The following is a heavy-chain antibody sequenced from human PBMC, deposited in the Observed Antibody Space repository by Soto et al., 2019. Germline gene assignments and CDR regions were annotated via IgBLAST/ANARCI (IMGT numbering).Heavy chain of an antibody. Sequence: QVQLVPSGAEVKKPGASVKVSCKATGYTFTSYDINWVRQATGQGPEWMGWMNPNSGNTAYAQKFLGRVTMTRNTSISTAYMELSSLRSEATAVYYCARERTRGFDPWGQGTLVTVSS. CDR1: GYTFTSYD. V-gene: IGHV1-8*01. CDR2: MNPNSGNT. CDR3: ARERTRGFDP. J-gene: IGHJ5*02.